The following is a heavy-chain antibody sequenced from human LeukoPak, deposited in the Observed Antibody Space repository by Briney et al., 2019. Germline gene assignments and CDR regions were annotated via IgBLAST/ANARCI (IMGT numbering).Heavy chain of an antibody. Sequence: SETLSLTCTVSGGSISSSSYYWGWIRQPPGKGLEWIGSIYYSGSTYYNPSLKSRVTISVDTSKNQFSLKLSSVTAADTAVYYCARSPSPGGWFDPWGQGTLVTVSS. CDR3: ARSPSPGGWFDP. CDR2: IYYSGST. CDR1: GGSISSSSYY. J-gene: IGHJ5*02. D-gene: IGHD3-16*01. V-gene: IGHV4-39*01.